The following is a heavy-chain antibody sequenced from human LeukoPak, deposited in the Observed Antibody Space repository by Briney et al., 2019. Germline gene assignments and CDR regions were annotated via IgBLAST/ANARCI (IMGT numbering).Heavy chain of an antibody. Sequence: GRSLRLSCAASGFTFSSYGTHWVRQAPGKGLEWVAVISYDGSNKYYADSVKGRFTISRDKSKNTLYLQMNSLRAEDTAVYYCARGRPGYYFEHWGQGTLVTVSS. V-gene: IGHV3-30*03. CDR2: ISYDGSNK. CDR1: GFTFSSYG. CDR3: ARGRPGYYFEH. J-gene: IGHJ4*02. D-gene: IGHD6-6*01.